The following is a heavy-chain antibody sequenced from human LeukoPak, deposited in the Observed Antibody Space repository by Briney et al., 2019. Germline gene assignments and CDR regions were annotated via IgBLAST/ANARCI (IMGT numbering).Heavy chain of an antibody. CDR2: ISGYNGKT. CDR1: GYTFTSYG. Sequence: GASVEVSCKTSGYTFTSYGISWVRQAPGQGLERMGWISGYNGKTNYAQKFQGRVTMTTDTSTSTAYMELRSLRSDDTAVYYCARAPERLGWFDPWGQGFLVTVSS. J-gene: IGHJ5*02. CDR3: ARAPERLGWFDP. D-gene: IGHD1-1*01. V-gene: IGHV1-18*01.